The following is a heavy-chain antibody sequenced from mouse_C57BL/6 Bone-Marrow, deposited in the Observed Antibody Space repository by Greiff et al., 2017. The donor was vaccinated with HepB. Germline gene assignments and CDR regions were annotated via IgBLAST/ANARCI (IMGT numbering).Heavy chain of an antibody. CDR2: ISYDGSN. V-gene: IGHV3-6*01. CDR1: GYSITSGYY. D-gene: IGHD4-1*01. Sequence: LMESGPGLVKPSQSLSLTCSVTGYSITSGYYWNWIRQFPGNKLEWMGYISYDGSNNYNPSLKNRISITRDTSKNQFFLKLNSVTTEDTATYYCARNWEDYWGQGTTLTVSS. CDR3: ARNWEDY. J-gene: IGHJ2*01.